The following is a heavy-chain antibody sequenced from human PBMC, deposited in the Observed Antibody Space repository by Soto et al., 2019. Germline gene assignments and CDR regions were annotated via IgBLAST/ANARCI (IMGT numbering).Heavy chain of an antibody. J-gene: IGHJ4*02. D-gene: IGHD2-8*01. V-gene: IGHV1-69*01. CDR3: ARDRYCTNGVCYGI. Sequence: QVQLVQSGAEVKKPGSSVKVSCKASGGTFSSYAISWVRQAPGQGLEWMGGLIPIFGTANYAQKFQGRVTITAHESTSTAYVELSSLRSEDTAVYYCARDRYCTNGVCYGIWGQGTLVTVSS. CDR1: GGTFSSYA. CDR2: LIPIFGTA.